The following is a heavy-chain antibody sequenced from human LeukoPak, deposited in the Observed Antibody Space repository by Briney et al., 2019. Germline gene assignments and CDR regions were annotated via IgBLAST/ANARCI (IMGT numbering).Heavy chain of an antibody. V-gene: IGHV3-9*01. CDR3: ARYVTGPTVVSGPYYYYGMDV. Sequence: GRSLRLYCAASGFTFDDYAMHWVRQAPGKGLEWVSGISWNSGSIGYADSVKGRFTISRDNAKNSLYLQMNSLRAEDTAVYYCARYVTGPTVVSGPYYYYGMDVWGQGTTVTVSS. CDR1: GFTFDDYA. J-gene: IGHJ6*02. D-gene: IGHD4-23*01. CDR2: ISWNSGSI.